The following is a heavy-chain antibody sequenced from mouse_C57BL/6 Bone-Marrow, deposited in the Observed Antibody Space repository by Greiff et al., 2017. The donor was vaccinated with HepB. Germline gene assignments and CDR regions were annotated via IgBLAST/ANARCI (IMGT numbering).Heavy chain of an antibody. CDR2: IHPNSGST. J-gene: IGHJ2*01. D-gene: IGHD2-5*01. Sequence: QVQLKESGAELVKPGASVKLSCKASGYTFTSYWMHWVKQRPGQGLEWIGMIHPNSGSTNYNEKFKSKATLTVDTSSNTAYLQLSSLTSEDTAVYYCTSYSNYGYFDYWGQGTTLTVSS. V-gene: IGHV1-64*01. CDR1: GYTFTSYW. CDR3: TSYSNYGYFDY.